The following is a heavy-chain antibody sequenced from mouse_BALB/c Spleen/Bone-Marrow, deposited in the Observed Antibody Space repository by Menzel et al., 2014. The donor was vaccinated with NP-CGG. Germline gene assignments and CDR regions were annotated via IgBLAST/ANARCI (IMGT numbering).Heavy chain of an antibody. Sequence: EVMLVESGGGLVKPGGSLKLSCAASGFTFSSYTMSRVRQTPEKRLEWVATITSVGVYTYYPDSVKGRFTISRDNAKNTLYLQMSSLKSEDTAMYYCTRDLYDGYSYYAMDYWGQGTSVTVSS. CDR2: ITSVGVYT. CDR1: GFTFSSYT. J-gene: IGHJ4*01. V-gene: IGHV5-6-4*01. D-gene: IGHD2-3*01. CDR3: TRDLYDGYSYYAMDY.